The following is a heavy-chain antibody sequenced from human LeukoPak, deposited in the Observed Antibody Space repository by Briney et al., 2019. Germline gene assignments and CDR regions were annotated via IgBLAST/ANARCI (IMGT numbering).Heavy chain of an antibody. Sequence: GGSLRLSCAASGFTFSSYAMSWVRQAPGKGLEWVSAISGSGGSTYYADSVKGRFTISRDNSKNTLYLQMSSLRAEDTAIYYCAKSRGIYDNSGWRTFDYWGQGTLVTVSS. CDR1: GFTFSSYA. CDR3: AKSRGIYDNSGWRTFDY. J-gene: IGHJ4*02. V-gene: IGHV3-23*01. CDR2: ISGSGGST. D-gene: IGHD6-19*01.